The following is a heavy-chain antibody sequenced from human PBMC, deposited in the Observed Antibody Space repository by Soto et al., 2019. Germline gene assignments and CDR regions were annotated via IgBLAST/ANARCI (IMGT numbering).Heavy chain of an antibody. D-gene: IGHD3-16*01. CDR3: ARDVWHCGSDTCYFYGMDV. V-gene: IGHV3-30-3*01. J-gene: IGHJ6*02. CDR1: GFTFSGYS. Sequence: QVQLVESGGGVVQPGRSLRLSCEGSGFTFSGYSIHWVRQAPGKGLEWVAVVSPDGSRKYYADSVKGRFTIPRDNSQDTVYVQMNSLRSEDTAIYFCARDVWHCGSDTCYFYGMDVWGQGTTITVSS. CDR2: VSPDGSRK.